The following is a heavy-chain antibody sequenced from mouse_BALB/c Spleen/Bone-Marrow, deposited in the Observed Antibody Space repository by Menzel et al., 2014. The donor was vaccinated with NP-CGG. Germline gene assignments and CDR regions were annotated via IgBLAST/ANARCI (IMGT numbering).Heavy chain of an antibody. CDR2: INSYNGDI. CDR3: GRGSDYLAF. CDR1: GYFFTAYY. Sequence: VQLKESGPGVVKPGASVKISCKASGYFFTAYYMNWVKESHGKSLEWIGRINSYNGDILYNQKFKDKATLTVDKSSSTAHMELLSLTAEDSEVYYCGRGSDYLAFWRQGTLVTVS. V-gene: IGHV1-37*01. D-gene: IGHD2-4*01. J-gene: IGHJ3*01.